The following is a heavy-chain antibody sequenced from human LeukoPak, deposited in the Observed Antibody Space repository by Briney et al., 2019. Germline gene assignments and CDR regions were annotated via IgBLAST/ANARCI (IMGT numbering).Heavy chain of an antibody. D-gene: IGHD7-27*01. CDR1: GFTFSDYY. V-gene: IGHV3-11*05. CDR2: ISSSSSYT. J-gene: IGHJ4*02. CDR3: ARDSRGDYFDY. Sequence: GGSLRLSCAASGFTFSDYYMSWIRQAPGTGLEWVSYISSSSSYTNYADSGKGRFTISRVNAKNSLYLQLGSLRAEDTAVYYCARDSRGDYFDYWGQGTLVTVSS.